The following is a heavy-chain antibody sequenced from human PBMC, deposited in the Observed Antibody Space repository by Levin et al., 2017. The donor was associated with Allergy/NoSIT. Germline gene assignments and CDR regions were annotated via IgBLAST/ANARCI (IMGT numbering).Heavy chain of an antibody. CDR1: GYTFTDYY. J-gene: IGHJ3*02. CDR2: INPKSGDS. D-gene: IGHD3-10*01. CDR3: ARRGHEAFDI. Sequence: ASVKVSCKASGYTFTDYYMDWVRQAPGQGLEWMGWINPKSGDSRCAQKFQGTVTMTRDTSISTAYMELNRLRSDDTAVYYCARRGHEAFDIWGQGTMVTVSS. V-gene: IGHV1-2*02.